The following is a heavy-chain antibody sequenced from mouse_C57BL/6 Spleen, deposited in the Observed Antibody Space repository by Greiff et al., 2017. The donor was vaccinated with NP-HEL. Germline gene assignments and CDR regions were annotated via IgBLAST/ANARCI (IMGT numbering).Heavy chain of an antibody. CDR2: INPSSGYT. V-gene: IGHV1-4*01. D-gene: IGHD1-1*01. Sequence: QVQLQQPGAELARPGASVKMSCKASGYTFTSYTMHWVKQRPGQGLEWIGYINPSSGYTKYNQKFKDKATLTADKSSSTAYMQLSSLTSEDSAVDYCARSEAYSDWGQGTLVTVSA. CDR1: GYTFTSYT. CDR3: ARSEAYSD. J-gene: IGHJ3*01.